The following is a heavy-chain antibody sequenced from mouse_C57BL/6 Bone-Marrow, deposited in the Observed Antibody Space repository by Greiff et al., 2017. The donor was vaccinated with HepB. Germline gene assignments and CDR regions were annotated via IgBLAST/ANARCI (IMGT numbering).Heavy chain of an antibody. CDR2: IYPRSGNT. V-gene: IGHV1-81*01. CDR1: GYTFTSYG. CDR3: ARVLITTVVAEDY. D-gene: IGHD1-1*01. J-gene: IGHJ2*01. Sequence: QVQLQQSGAELARPGASVKLSCKASGYTFTSYGISWVKQRTGQGLEWIREIYPRSGNTYYNEKFKGKATLTADKSSSTAYMELRSLTSEDSAVYFCARVLITTVVAEDYWGQGTTLTVSS.